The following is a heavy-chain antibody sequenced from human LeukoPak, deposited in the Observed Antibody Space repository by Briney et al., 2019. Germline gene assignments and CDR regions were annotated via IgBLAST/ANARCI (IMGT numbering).Heavy chain of an antibody. D-gene: IGHD6-19*01. V-gene: IGHV4-59*01. J-gene: IGHJ4*02. CDR1: GDSISYY. Sequence: PSETLSLTCTVPGDSISYYWSWIRQPPGKGLEWIGYIYYSGSTNYNPSLKSRVTMSLDTSKNQLSLKLSSVTAADTAVYYCARAKKAVAGFFDYWGQGTLVTVSS. CDR2: IYYSGST. CDR3: ARAKKAVAGFFDY.